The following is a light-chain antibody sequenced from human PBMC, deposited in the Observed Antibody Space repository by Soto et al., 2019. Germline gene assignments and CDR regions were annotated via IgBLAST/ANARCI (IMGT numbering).Light chain of an antibody. J-gene: IGLJ1*01. CDR2: EVS. Sequence: LTQPPSASGSVGQSVTISCTGTSSDVGAYNYVSWYQQHPGKAPKLMIYEVSKRPSGVPDRFSGSKSGYTASLTVSGLQAEDEAAYYCSSHAGKNNYVFGTGTKVTVL. CDR1: SSDVGAYNY. V-gene: IGLV2-8*01. CDR3: SSHAGKNNYV.